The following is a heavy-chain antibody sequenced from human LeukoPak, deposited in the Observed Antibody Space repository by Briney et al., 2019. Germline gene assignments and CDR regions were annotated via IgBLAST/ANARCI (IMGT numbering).Heavy chain of an antibody. CDR2: ISGRGDTT. D-gene: IGHD4-17*01. V-gene: IGHV3-23*01. CDR3: AKNCRGLPDEPFDY. J-gene: IGHJ4*02. CDR1: GFTFSSFA. Sequence: GGSLRLSCAASGFTFSSFAMSWVRQAPGKGLEWVSAISGRGDTTYYADSVKGRFTISRDNSKNTLYVQMNSLRAEDTAVYYCAKNCRGLPDEPFDYWGQGTLVTVSS.